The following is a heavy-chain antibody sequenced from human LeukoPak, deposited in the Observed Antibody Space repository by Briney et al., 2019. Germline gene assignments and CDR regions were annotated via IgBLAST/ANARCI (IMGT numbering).Heavy chain of an antibody. D-gene: IGHD3-10*01. V-gene: IGHV1-46*03. J-gene: IGHJ3*02. Sequence: ASVKVSFKASGYTFTSYYMHWVRQAPGQGLEWMGIINPSGGSTSYAQKCQGRVTRTSDTSTSTVYMELSSLRSEDTAVYYCARDAHMVRDRRAFDIWGQGTMVTVSS. CDR1: GYTFTSYY. CDR2: INPSGGST. CDR3: ARDAHMVRDRRAFDI.